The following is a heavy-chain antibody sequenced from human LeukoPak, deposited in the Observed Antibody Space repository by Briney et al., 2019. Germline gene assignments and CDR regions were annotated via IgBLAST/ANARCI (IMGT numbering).Heavy chain of an antibody. Sequence: GGSLRLSCAASGLTFSSYGMHWVRQAPGKGLEWVAVIWYDGSNKYYADSVKGRFTISRDNSKNTLYLQMNSLRAEDTAVYYCARDGSGTLGGSYFDYWGQGTLVTVSS. D-gene: IGHD3-10*01. J-gene: IGHJ4*02. CDR1: GLTFSSYG. V-gene: IGHV3-33*01. CDR2: IWYDGSNK. CDR3: ARDGSGTLGGSYFDY.